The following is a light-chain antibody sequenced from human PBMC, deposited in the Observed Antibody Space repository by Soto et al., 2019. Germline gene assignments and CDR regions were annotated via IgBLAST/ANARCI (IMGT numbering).Light chain of an antibody. J-gene: IGKJ5*01. CDR1: QSISRY. CDR3: QQSYSTPIT. CDR2: TTS. Sequence: DLQMTQSPSYLSASVGDRVTITCRASQSISRYLCWYQQKPGKAPKLLIYTTSTLQSGVPSRFSGSGSRTEFTLTISSLQPEDFATYYCQQSYSTPITFGQGTRLE. V-gene: IGKV1-39*01.